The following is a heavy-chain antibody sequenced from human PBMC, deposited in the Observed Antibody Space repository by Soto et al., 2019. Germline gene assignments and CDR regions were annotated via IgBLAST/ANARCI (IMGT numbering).Heavy chain of an antibody. CDR3: TRDIAGKGAH. D-gene: IGHD3-16*02. CDR2: IDEYGSTI. Sequence: GGFLRLSCAASGFTFSSYWMHWVRQVPGKGLLWVSRIDEYGSTINYADSVKGRFTISRDNARNTLYLEMNSLRAEDTALYYCTRDIAGKGAHWGPGTLVTVSS. CDR1: GFTFSSYW. J-gene: IGHJ4*02. V-gene: IGHV3-74*01.